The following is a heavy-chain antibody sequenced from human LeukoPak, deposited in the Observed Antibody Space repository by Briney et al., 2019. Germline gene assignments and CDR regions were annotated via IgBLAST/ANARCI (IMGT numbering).Heavy chain of an antibody. CDR3: ARGLAAGTLFDY. CDR1: GGSFSGYY. Sequence: SETLSLTCAVYGGSFSGYYWSWIRQPPGKGLEWIGEINHSGSTNYNPSLKSRATISVDTSKNQFSLKLSSVTAADTAVYYCARGLAAGTLFDYWGQGTLVTVSS. D-gene: IGHD6-13*01. V-gene: IGHV4-34*01. J-gene: IGHJ4*02. CDR2: INHSGST.